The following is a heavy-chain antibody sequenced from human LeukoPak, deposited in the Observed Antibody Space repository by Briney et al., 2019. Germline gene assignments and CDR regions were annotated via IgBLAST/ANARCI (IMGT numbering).Heavy chain of an antibody. CDR1: GFTFSSYS. J-gene: IGHJ4*02. CDR3: AKTETRIAAAGVDY. D-gene: IGHD6-13*01. V-gene: IGHV3-23*01. CDR2: ISGSGGST. Sequence: GGSLRLSCAASGFTFSSYSMNWVRQAPGKGLEWVSAISGSGGSTYYADSVKGRFTIYRDNSKNTLYLQMNSLRAEDTAVYYCAKTETRIAAAGVDYWGQGTLVTVSS.